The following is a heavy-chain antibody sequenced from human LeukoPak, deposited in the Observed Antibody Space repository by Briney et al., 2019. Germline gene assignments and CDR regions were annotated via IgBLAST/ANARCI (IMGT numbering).Heavy chain of an antibody. V-gene: IGHV4-30-4*01. J-gene: IGHJ4*02. CDR3: ARHYYDSSGYYFFDY. CDR1: GGSISSGDYY. CDR2: IYDSEST. D-gene: IGHD3-22*01. Sequence: SETLSLTCTVSGGSISSGDYYWSWIRQPPGKGLEWIGYIYDSESTYYNPSLQSRVTISVDTSKNQFSLRLSSVTAADTAVYYCARHYYDSSGYYFFDYWGQGTLVTVSS.